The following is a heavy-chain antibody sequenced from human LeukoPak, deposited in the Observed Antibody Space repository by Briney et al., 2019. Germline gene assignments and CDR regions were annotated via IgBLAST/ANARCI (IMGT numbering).Heavy chain of an antibody. CDR3: ASASANRRSHKDAFDI. Sequence: ASVKVSCKASGGTFSSYAISWVRQAPGRGLEWMGGIIPIFGTANYAQKFQGRVTITTDESTSTAYMELSSLRSEDTAVYYCASASANRRSHKDAFDIWGQGTMVTVSS. J-gene: IGHJ3*02. V-gene: IGHV1-69*05. D-gene: IGHD2/OR15-2a*01. CDR1: GGTFSSYA. CDR2: IIPIFGTA.